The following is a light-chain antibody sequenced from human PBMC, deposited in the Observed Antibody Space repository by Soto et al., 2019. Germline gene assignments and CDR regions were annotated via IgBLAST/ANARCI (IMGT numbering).Light chain of an antibody. CDR2: GVS. CDR1: QSLRGY. Sequence: EIVMTQSPPTLSVSPGERVTLSCRASQSLRGYLAWYQVKPGRAPRLLIYGVSTRATGVPARFSGSVSGTEFTLTISSLQSEDFAVYYGQQYNNWQGTFGQGTRLETK. CDR3: QQYNNWQGT. J-gene: IGKJ5*01. V-gene: IGKV3-15*01.